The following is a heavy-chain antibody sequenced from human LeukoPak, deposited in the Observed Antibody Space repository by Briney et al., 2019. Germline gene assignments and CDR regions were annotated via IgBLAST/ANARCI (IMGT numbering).Heavy chain of an antibody. D-gene: IGHD4-23*01. V-gene: IGHV3-30*18. J-gene: IGHJ4*02. Sequence: QPGGSLRLSCAASGFTFSSYGMHWVRQAPGKGLEWVAVISYDGSNKYYTDSVKGRFTISRDNSKNTLYLQMNSLRAEDTAVYYCAKQKTVAPSGPIDYWGQGTLVTVSS. CDR3: AKQKTVAPSGPIDY. CDR1: GFTFSSYG. CDR2: ISYDGSNK.